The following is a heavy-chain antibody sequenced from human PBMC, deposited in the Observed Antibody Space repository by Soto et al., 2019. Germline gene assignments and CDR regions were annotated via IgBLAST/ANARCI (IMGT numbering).Heavy chain of an antibody. D-gene: IGHD1-26*01. CDR3: VMDISGAYSAPSYDC. V-gene: IGHV3-9*01. CDR1: GFNFGDYA. J-gene: IGHJ4*02. Sequence: SLRLSCAASGFNFGDYAMHWVRQGPGKGLEWVSGLNWNSVTAGYADSVKGRVSISRDNGKYALYVQMTSLRPEDTGLYYCVMDISGAYSAPSYDCWGQGT. CDR2: LNWNSVTA.